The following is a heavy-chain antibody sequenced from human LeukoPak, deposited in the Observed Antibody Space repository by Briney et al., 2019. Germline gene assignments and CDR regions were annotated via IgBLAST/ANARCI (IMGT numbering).Heavy chain of an antibody. D-gene: IGHD6-19*01. V-gene: IGHV3-9*01. CDR3: AKDKGYSSGWFDY. Sequence: GGSLRLSCAVSGFTFDDYAMHWVRQAPGKGLEWVSGISWNSGSIGYADSVKGRFTISRDNAKNSLYLQMNSLRAKDTALYYCAKDKGYSSGWFDYWGQGTLVTVSS. CDR1: GFTFDDYA. CDR2: ISWNSGSI. J-gene: IGHJ4*02.